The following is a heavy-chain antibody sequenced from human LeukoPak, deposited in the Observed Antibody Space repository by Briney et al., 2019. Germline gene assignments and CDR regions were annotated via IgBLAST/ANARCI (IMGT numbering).Heavy chain of an antibody. CDR3: ARVGYCSGGSCYGADH. CDR1: GFTVSSNY. V-gene: IGHV3-66*01. Sequence: GGSLRLSCAASGFTVSSNYMSWVRQAPGKGLEWVSVIYSGGSTYYADSVKGRFTISRDNSKNTLYLQMNSLRDEDTAVYYCARVGYCSGGSCYGADHWGQGTLVTVSS. J-gene: IGHJ4*02. D-gene: IGHD2-15*01. CDR2: IYSGGST.